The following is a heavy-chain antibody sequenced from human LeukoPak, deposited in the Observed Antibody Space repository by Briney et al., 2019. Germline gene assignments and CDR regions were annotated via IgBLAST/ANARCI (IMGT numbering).Heavy chain of an antibody. D-gene: IGHD3-10*01. CDR1: GFTFDDYG. J-gene: IGHJ6*02. Sequence: GGSLRLSCAASGFTFDDYGMSWVRQAPGKGLEWVSGINWNGGSTSYADSVKGRFTISRDNAKNSLYLQMNSLRAEDTALYHCARDGSGSYYLSYYGMDVWGQGTTVTVSS. CDR2: INWNGGST. V-gene: IGHV3-20*01. CDR3: ARDGSGSYYLSYYGMDV.